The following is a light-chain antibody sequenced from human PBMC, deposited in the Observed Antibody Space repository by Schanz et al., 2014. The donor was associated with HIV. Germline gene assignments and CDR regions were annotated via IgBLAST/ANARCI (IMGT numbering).Light chain of an antibody. CDR3: QQGGSWPLT. Sequence: EIVLTQSPGTLSLSPGERATLSCRASQSVGSNYLAWYQQKPGQSPRLLIYSASSRATGIPDRFSGSGSGTDFSLTISSLEPEDFALYYCQQGGSWPLTFGGGTTVEIK. J-gene: IGKJ4*01. CDR1: QSVGSNY. CDR2: SAS. V-gene: IGKV3-20*01.